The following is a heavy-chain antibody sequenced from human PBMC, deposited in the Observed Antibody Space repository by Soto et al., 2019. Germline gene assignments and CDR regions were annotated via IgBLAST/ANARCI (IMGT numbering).Heavy chain of an antibody. CDR3: ASDRRWELLRYYFDY. J-gene: IGHJ4*02. V-gene: IGHV1-18*04. Sequence: QVQLVQSGAEVKKPGASVKVSCKASGYTFTSYGISWVRQAPGQGLEWMGRISAYNGNTNYAQKLQGRITMITDTSTSTAYMELRSLSSDDTAVYYCASDRRWELLRYYFDYWGQGTLVTVSS. CDR1: GYTFTSYG. CDR2: ISAYNGNT. D-gene: IGHD1-26*01.